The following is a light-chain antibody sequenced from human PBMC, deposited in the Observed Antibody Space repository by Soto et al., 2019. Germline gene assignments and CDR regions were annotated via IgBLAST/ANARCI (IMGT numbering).Light chain of an antibody. J-gene: IGLJ2*01. V-gene: IGLV2-8*01. Sequence: QSVLTQPPSASGSPEQSVTISCSGTSSDVGVYNYVSWYQQHPGKAPKLMIYEVSKRPSGVPDRFSGSKSGNTASLTVSGLQAEDEADYYCSSFAGNNNLVFGGGTKVTVL. CDR3: SSFAGNNNLV. CDR1: SSDVGVYNY. CDR2: EVS.